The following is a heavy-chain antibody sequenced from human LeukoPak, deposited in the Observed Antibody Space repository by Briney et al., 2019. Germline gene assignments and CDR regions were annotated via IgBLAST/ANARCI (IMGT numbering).Heavy chain of an antibody. CDR3: ARVGTGTRSFDS. V-gene: IGHV1-18*01. CDR1: GYTFTTYD. J-gene: IGHJ4*02. CDR2: ISAYNGYT. D-gene: IGHD1/OR15-1a*01. Sequence: GASVKVSCKTSGYTFTTYDINWVRQAPGQGLEWMGRISAYNGYTNYGQKLQGRVTMTTDTSTNTAYMDLRSLRYDDTAMYYCARVGTGTRSFDSWGQGTLVTVSS.